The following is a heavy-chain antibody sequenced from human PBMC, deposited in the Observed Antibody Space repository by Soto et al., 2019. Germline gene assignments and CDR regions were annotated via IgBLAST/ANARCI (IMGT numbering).Heavy chain of an antibody. J-gene: IGHJ4*02. CDR2: ISWDGGST. CDR1: GFTFDDYT. D-gene: IGHD6-6*01. CDR3: AKAGSSSYYFDY. Sequence: GGSLRLSCAATGFTFDDYTMHWVRQAPGKGLEWVSLISWDGGSTYYADSVKGRVTISRDNSKNSLYLQMNSLRTEDTALYYCAKAGSSSYYFDYWGQGTLVTVSS. V-gene: IGHV3-43*01.